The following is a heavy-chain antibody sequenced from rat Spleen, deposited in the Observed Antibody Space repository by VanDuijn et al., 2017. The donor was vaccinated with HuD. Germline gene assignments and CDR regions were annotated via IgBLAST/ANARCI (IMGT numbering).Heavy chain of an antibody. Sequence: EVQLVESDGGLVQPGRSLKLSCAASGFTFSDYNMAWVRQAPKKGLEWVATISYDGGSTYYRDSVKGRFTISRDNAKSTLYLQMDSLRSEDTATYYCASLIAAISARVMDAWGQGASVTVSS. CDR3: ASLIAAISARVMDA. D-gene: IGHD1-2*01. CDR1: GFTFSDYN. J-gene: IGHJ4*01. CDR2: ISYDGGST. V-gene: IGHV5-7*01.